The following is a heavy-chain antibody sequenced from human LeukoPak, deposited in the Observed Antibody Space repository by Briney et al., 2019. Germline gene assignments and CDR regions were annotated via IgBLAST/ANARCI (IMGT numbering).Heavy chain of an antibody. CDR3: ARDLGSNYVYFDY. J-gene: IGHJ4*02. CDR2: IHTSGIT. Sequence: SETLSLTCTVSGGSISSQYWSWLRQPAGKGLEYIGRIHTSGITNYNPSLKSRVTMSGDTSKNQFYLNLRSVTAADTAVYYCARDLGSNYVYFDYWGQGSLVTVSS. D-gene: IGHD1-26*01. CDR1: GGSISSQY. V-gene: IGHV4-4*07.